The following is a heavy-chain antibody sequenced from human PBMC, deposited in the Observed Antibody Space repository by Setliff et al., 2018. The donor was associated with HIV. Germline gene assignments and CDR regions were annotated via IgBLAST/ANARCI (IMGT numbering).Heavy chain of an antibody. CDR1: GFSLSDYY. Sequence: GGSLRLSCAVSGFSLSDYYMDWVRQAPGKGLEWVGRTRNRANNYITDYATSVQGRFTISRDYSKDSLFRQMDNLETEDTAVYYCVRAAAGLDVWSQGIRVTVSS. J-gene: IGHJ4*02. CDR3: VRAAAGLDV. V-gene: IGHV3-72*01. CDR2: TRNRANNYIT.